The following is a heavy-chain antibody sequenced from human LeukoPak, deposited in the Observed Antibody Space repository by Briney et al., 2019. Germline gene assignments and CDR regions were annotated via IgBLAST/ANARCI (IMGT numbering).Heavy chain of an antibody. V-gene: IGHV3-21*01. J-gene: IGHJ4*02. CDR1: GFTFSSYS. CDR2: ISSSSSYI. D-gene: IGHD5-12*01. Sequence: PGGSLRLSCAASGFTFSSYSMNWVRQAPGKGLEWVSSISSSSSYIYYADSMKGRFTISRDNAKNSLYLQMNSLRAEDTAVYYCARIRARGFDYWGQGTLVTVSS. CDR3: ARIRARGFDY.